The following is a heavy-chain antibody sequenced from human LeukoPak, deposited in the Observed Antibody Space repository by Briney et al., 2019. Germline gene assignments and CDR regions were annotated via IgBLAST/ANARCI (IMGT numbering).Heavy chain of an antibody. J-gene: IGHJ4*02. D-gene: IGHD4-17*01. CDR3: VKEPDDYGDSYHFDY. V-gene: IGHV1-69*04. CDR2: IIPILGIA. Sequence: GASVKVSCKASGGTFSSYAISWVRQAPGQGLEWMGRIIPILGIANYAQKFQGRVTITADKSTSTAYMELSSLRSEDTAVYYCVKEPDDYGDSYHFDYWGQGTLVTVSS. CDR1: GGTFSSYA.